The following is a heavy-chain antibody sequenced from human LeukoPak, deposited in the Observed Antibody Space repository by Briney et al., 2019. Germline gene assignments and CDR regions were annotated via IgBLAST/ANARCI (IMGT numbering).Heavy chain of an antibody. CDR2: INHSGST. CDR1: GGSFSGYY. V-gene: IGHV4-34*01. D-gene: IGHD5-24*01. Sequence: SETLSLTCAVYGGSFSGYYWSWIRQPPGKGLEWIGEINHSGSTNYNPSLKSRVTISVDTSKNQFSLKLSSVTAADTAVYYCARFMVEMATMDAFDIWGQGTMVTVSS. CDR3: ARFMVEMATMDAFDI. J-gene: IGHJ3*02.